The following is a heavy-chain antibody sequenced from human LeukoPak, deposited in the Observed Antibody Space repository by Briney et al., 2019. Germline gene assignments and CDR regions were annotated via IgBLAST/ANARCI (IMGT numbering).Heavy chain of an antibody. Sequence: PGRSLRLSCAASGFSFSRYAMHWVRQAPGKGREWVAVISYDGSTKYDADSVKGRFTISRDNSKNTLYVQVNSLRADDTAVYYCARDMRDSAQLSYCYGYEFDYWGQGTLVTVSS. CDR1: GFSFSRYA. V-gene: IGHV3-30-3*01. CDR2: ISYDGSTK. J-gene: IGHJ4*02. CDR3: ARDMRDSAQLSYCYGYEFDY. D-gene: IGHD3-16*02.